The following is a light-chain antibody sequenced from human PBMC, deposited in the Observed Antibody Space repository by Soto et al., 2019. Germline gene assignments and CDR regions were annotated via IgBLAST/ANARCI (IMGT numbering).Light chain of an antibody. V-gene: IGLV1-47*02. CDR1: SSNIGSYP. J-gene: IGLJ1*01. CDR2: SDD. CDR3: AAWDASLSGHV. Sequence: QSALTQSPSASGTPGQRVTISCYGSSSNIGSYPVYWYQQLPGTAPKLLINSDDQRPSGVPDRFSASKSGTSASLAISGLRSEDEADYYCAAWDASLSGHVLGAATKVTVL.